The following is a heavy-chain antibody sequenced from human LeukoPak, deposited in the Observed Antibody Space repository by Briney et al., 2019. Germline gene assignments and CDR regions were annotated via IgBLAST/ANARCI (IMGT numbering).Heavy chain of an antibody. CDR3: ARDRSWWEPYFDY. CDR1: GFTFDDYA. Sequence: GGSLRLSCAASGFTFDDYAMHWVRQAPGKGLEWVSGISWNSGSIGYADSVKGRFTISRDNAKNSLYLQMNSLRAEDTAVYYCARDRSWWEPYFDYWGQGTLVTVSS. CDR2: ISWNSGSI. J-gene: IGHJ4*02. V-gene: IGHV3-9*01. D-gene: IGHD1-26*01.